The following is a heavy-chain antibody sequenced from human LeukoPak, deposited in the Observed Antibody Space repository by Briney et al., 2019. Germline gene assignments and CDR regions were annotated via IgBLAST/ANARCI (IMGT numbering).Heavy chain of an antibody. V-gene: IGHV1-18*01. CDR2: IRPSNGNR. Sequence: ASVKVSCRTSGYDFSTYGITWVRQAPGQGLEYMGWIRPSNGNRNYAQKVQDRVTLTTDTSTSTVYMELRSLRSDDTAVYYCARDPSSSSGRYVLFDYWGQGTLVTVSS. D-gene: IGHD6-19*01. J-gene: IGHJ4*02. CDR1: GYDFSTYG. CDR3: ARDPSSSSGRYVLFDY.